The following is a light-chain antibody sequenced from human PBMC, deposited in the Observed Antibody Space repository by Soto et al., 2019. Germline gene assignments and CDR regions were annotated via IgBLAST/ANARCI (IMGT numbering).Light chain of an antibody. CDR3: LQDINYPWT. V-gene: IGKV1-6*01. Sequence: QMTQSPSSLSASVGYRFTITCRASQSIRSYLNWYQQKPGKAPKLLIYAASSLQSGVPSRSRGSGSGTDFTLAISSLQPEDSATYYCLQDINYPWTFGQGTKVDIK. CDR2: AAS. CDR1: QSIRSY. J-gene: IGKJ1*01.